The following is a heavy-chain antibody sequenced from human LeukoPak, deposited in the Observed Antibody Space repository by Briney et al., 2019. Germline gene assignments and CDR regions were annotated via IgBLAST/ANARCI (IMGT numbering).Heavy chain of an antibody. Sequence: GGSLRLSCAASGFTFSSYAMPWVRQAPGKGLEWVAVISYDGSNKYYADSVKGRFTISRDNSKNTLYLQMNSLRAEDTAVYYCARTGIPAEWELQPAIFDYWGQGTLVTVSS. CDR2: ISYDGSNK. CDR3: ARTGIPAEWELQPAIFDY. J-gene: IGHJ4*02. D-gene: IGHD1-26*01. V-gene: IGHV3-30-3*01. CDR1: GFTFSSYA.